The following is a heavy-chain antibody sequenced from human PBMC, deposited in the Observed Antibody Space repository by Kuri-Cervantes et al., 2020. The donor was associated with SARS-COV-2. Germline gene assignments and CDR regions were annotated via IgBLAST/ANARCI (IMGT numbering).Heavy chain of an antibody. V-gene: IGHV3-74*01. Sequence: GESLKISCAASEFTFGRYWMHWVRQAPGKGLVWVARINPDGSITNYLDSVKGRFTISRDNAKNTLFLQMNSLRVEDTSLYHCARGYNIDWFKWFDPWGQGTLVTVSS. CDR2: INPDGSIT. J-gene: IGHJ5*02. CDR3: ARGYNIDWFKWFDP. D-gene: IGHD3-9*01. CDR1: EFTFGRYW.